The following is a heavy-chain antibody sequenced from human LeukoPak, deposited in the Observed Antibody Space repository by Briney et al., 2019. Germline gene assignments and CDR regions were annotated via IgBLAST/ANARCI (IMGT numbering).Heavy chain of an antibody. CDR2: ISGSGGST. CDR1: GFTFSSYG. J-gene: IGHJ6*03. Sequence: GGTLRLSCAASGFTFSSYGMSWVRQAPGKGLEWVSAISGSGGSTYYADSVKGRFTISRDNSKNTLYLQMNSLRAEDTAVYYCAKVGGGSYYYYYYYMDVWDKGTTVTIS. CDR3: AKVGGGSYYYYYYYMDV. V-gene: IGHV3-23*01. D-gene: IGHD1-26*01.